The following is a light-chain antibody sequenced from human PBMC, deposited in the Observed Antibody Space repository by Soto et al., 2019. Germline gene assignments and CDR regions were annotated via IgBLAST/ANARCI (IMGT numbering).Light chain of an antibody. J-gene: IGKJ5*01. V-gene: IGKV1-39*01. CDR1: QSISGY. CDR2: AAS. Sequence: IQMAQSPSSVSASVGDRVTITCPTSQSISGYLNWYRHKPGKAPTLLIYAASTLQSGVPSRFSGSGSGTDFTLTISNLQPEDFATYYCQQSYSTLPITFGQGTRLEIK. CDR3: QQSYSTLPIT.